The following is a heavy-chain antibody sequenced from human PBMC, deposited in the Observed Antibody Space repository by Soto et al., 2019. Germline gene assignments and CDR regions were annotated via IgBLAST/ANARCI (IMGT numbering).Heavy chain of an antibody. D-gene: IGHD1-26*01. CDR2: INHSGST. V-gene: IGHV4-34*01. CDR3: ARGLGFNY. CDR1: GGSFSGYY. J-gene: IGHJ4*02. Sequence: SETLSLTCAVYGGSFSGYYWSWIRQPPGKGLEWIGEINHSGSTNYNPSLKSRVTISVDTSKNQFSLKLSSVTAADTAVYYCARGLGFNYWGQGTLVTVSS.